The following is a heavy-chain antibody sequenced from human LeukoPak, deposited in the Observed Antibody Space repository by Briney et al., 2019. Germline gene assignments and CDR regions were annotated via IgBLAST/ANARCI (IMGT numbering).Heavy chain of an antibody. CDR1: GFTFRRYD. CDR2: IGTAGDT. J-gene: IGHJ2*01. V-gene: IGHV3-13*01. Sequence: GGSLRLSCAASGFTFRRYDMHWVRQAPGRGLELISAIGTAGDTYYPGSVKGRFTISREKAENSVYLQMNNLRAEDTAVYYCARDRHDYGDHTGAYWFFDLWGRGTLVTVSS. D-gene: IGHD4-17*01. CDR3: ARDRHDYGDHTGAYWFFDL.